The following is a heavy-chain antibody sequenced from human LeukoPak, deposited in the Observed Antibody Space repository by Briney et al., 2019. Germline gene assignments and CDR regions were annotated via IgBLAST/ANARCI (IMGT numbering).Heavy chain of an antibody. D-gene: IGHD2-15*01. CDR3: EGYCSGGSCYSDVP. Sequence: GSLRLSCAGSGFIFRNYGMHWVRQAPGQGLEWVAVISDGGTHLYYADSVRGRFTISRDNAKNSLYLQMNSLRAEDTAVHYCEGYCSGGSCYSDVPWGQGTLVTVSS. V-gene: IGHV3-33*08. CDR1: GFIFRNYG. CDR2: ISDGGTHL. J-gene: IGHJ5*02.